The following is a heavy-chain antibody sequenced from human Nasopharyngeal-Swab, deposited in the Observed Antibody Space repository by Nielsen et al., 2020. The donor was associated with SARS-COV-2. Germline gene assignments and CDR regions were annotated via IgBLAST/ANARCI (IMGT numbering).Heavy chain of an antibody. D-gene: IGHD4-17*01. J-gene: IGHJ4*02. Sequence: GESLKISCAASGFNVTRFAMHWVRQAPDKGLEWVAVLWSDDWTTYYADSVKGRCTISRDNSKETLYLHMNSLSAEDTAVYYCARGDYGDYAGMGVDYWGQGTLVTVSS. CDR1: GFNVTRFA. CDR3: ARGDYGDYAGMGVDY. V-gene: IGHV3-30*04. CDR2: LWSDDWTT.